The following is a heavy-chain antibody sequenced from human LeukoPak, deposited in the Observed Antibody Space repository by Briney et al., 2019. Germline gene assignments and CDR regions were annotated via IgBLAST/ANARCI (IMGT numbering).Heavy chain of an antibody. D-gene: IGHD1-14*01. Sequence: GGSLRLSCAASGFTFSSYAMSWVRQAPGKGLEWVSANSGSGGSTYYADSVKGRFTISRDNSNDTLYLQMNSLRAEDTAVYYCAKREPTRDYYYYYMDVWGKGTTVTVSS. CDR3: AKREPTRDYYYYYMDV. CDR1: GFTFSSYA. J-gene: IGHJ6*03. CDR2: NSGSGGST. V-gene: IGHV3-23*01.